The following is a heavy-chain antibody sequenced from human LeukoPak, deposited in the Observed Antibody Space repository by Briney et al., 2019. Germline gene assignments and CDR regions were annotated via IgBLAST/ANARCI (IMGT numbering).Heavy chain of an antibody. CDR1: GGSISSGDYS. D-gene: IGHD6-13*01. J-gene: IGHJ4*02. CDR3: ARALPYSSSWYGAFDY. CDR2: IYYSGST. Sequence: PSETLSLTCTVSGGSISSGDYSWSWIRQPPGKGLEWIGYIYYSGSTYYNPSLRSRVTISVDTSKNQFSLNLSSVTAADTAVYYCARALPYSSSWYGAFDYWGQGTLVTVSS. V-gene: IGHV4-30-4*01.